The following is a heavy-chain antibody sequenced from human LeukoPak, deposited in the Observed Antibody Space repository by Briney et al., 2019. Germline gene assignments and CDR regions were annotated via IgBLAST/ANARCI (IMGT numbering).Heavy chain of an antibody. J-gene: IGHJ5*02. V-gene: IGHV4-59*10. D-gene: IGHD4-17*01. CDR2: IYTSGST. Sequence: SETLSLTCAVYGGSFSTYYWSWIRQPPGKGLEWIGRIYTSGSTNYNPSLKSRVTMSIDTSKNQFSLKLSSVTAADTAVYYCARSGRRGLLGTTVTSMRWFDPWGQGTLVTVSS. CDR3: ARSGRRGLLGTTVTSMRWFDP. CDR1: GGSFSTYY.